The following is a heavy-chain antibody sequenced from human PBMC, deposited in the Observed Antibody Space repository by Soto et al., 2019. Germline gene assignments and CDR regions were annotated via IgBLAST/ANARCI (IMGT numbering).Heavy chain of an antibody. J-gene: IGHJ4*02. V-gene: IGHV3-74*03. CDR3: VRDHVDYGPMVFNY. Sequence: GESLRLSCEASGFTLSTYWMHWARQVPGKGLVWVSRIKTDGTTTTYAASVKGRFSISRDNAKTLLYLQMNNLIFENMAFFYCVRDHVDYGPMVFNYWGQGTVATVSS. CDR1: GFTLSTYW. CDR2: IKTDGTTT. D-gene: IGHD3-16*01.